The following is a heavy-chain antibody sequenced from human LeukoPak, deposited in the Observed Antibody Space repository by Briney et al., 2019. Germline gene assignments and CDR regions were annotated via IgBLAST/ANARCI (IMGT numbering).Heavy chain of an antibody. J-gene: IGHJ4*02. D-gene: IGHD2-2*01. V-gene: IGHV3-30-3*01. CDR3: AKDRGDIVVVPAAMGY. CDR1: GFTFSSYA. Sequence: GGSLRLSCAASGFTFSSYATHWVRQAPGKGLEWVAVISYDGSNKYYADSVKGRFTISRDNSKNTLYLQMNSLRAEDTAVYYCAKDRGDIVVVPAAMGYWGQGTLVTVSS. CDR2: ISYDGSNK.